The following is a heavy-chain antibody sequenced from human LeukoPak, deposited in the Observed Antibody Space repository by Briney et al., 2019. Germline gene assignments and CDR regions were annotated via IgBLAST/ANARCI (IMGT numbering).Heavy chain of an antibody. D-gene: IGHD6-6*01. Sequence: ASVKVSCKASGYTFTGYYMHWVRQAPGQGLEWMGWINPNSGGTNYAQKFQGWVTMTRDTSTSTVYMELSNLRPEDTAVYYCAREADSSFDYWGQGTLVTVSS. CDR1: GYTFTGYY. J-gene: IGHJ4*02. V-gene: IGHV1-2*04. CDR3: AREADSSFDY. CDR2: INPNSGGT.